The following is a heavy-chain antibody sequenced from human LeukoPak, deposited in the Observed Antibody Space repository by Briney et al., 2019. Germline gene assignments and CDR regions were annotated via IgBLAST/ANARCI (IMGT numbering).Heavy chain of an antibody. D-gene: IGHD5-18*01. J-gene: IGHJ4*02. CDR3: ARETVDTAMVFDY. CDR2: IWYDGSNK. Sequence: PGGSLRLSCAASGFTFSSYDMHWVRQAPGKGLEWVAVIWYDGSNKYYADSVKGRFTISRDNSKNTLYLQMNSLRAEDAAVYYCARETVDTAMVFDYWGQGTLVTVSS. V-gene: IGHV3-33*01. CDR1: GFTFSSYD.